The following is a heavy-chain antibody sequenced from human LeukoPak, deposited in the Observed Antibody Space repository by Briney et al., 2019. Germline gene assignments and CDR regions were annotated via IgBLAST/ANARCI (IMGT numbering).Heavy chain of an antibody. J-gene: IGHJ4*02. D-gene: IGHD1-26*01. CDR3: AKDLTDSGSYTSY. CDR2: ISGSGGGT. CDR1: GFTFSNYA. Sequence: PGGSLRLSCAASGFTFSNYAMSWVRQAPGKGLEWVSSISGSGGGTYYADSVKGRFTISRDNSKNTLHLQMNSLRAEDTALYYCAKDLTDSGSYTSYWGQGTLVTVSS. V-gene: IGHV3-23*01.